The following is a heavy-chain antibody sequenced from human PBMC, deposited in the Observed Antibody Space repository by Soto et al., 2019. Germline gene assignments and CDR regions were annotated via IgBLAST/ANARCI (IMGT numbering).Heavy chain of an antibody. D-gene: IGHD2-15*01. CDR1: GFSFSDFG. J-gene: IGHJ4*02. Sequence: PGGSLRLYCAASGFSFSDFGMYWVRQAPGKGLEWVAVVSNAGSSTFYVDSVKGRFTISRDNSKRTVYLQMNSLRAEDTAVYYCAKGYLYCSGGSCYGAVDYWGQGTLVSVSS. CDR2: VSNAGSST. V-gene: IGHV3-30*18. CDR3: AKGYLYCSGGSCYGAVDY.